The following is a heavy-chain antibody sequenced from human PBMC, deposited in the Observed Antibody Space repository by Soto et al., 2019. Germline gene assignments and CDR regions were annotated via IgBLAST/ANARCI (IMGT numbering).Heavy chain of an antibody. CDR2: INPSGGST. V-gene: IGHV1-46*01. Sequence: ASVKVSCKASGYTFTSYYMHWVRQAPGQGLEWMGIINPSGGSTSYAQKFQGRVTMTRDTSTSTVYMELGSLRSEDTAVYYCARERIAAAGTGYYYYYGMDVWGQGTTVTVSS. D-gene: IGHD6-13*01. CDR1: GYTFTSYY. J-gene: IGHJ6*02. CDR3: ARERIAAAGTGYYYYYGMDV.